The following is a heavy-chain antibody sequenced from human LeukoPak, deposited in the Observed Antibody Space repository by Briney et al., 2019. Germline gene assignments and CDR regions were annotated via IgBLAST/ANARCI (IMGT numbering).Heavy chain of an antibody. CDR2: VFYSGST. CDR1: GDSIREYY. V-gene: IGHV4-59*01. Sequence: SESLSLTCTVSGDSIREYYWSWIRQPPGKGLEWIGYVFYSGSTNYNPSLKSRVTTSVDTSKNQLSLKLSSVTAADTAVCYCARDLRSSSWSYYFDYWGQGTLVTVSS. J-gene: IGHJ4*02. D-gene: IGHD6-13*01. CDR3: ARDLRSSSWSYYFDY.